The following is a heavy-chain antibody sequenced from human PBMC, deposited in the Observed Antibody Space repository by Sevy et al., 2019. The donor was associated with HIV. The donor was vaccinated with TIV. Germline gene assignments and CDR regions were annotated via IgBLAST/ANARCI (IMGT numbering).Heavy chain of an antibody. D-gene: IGHD3-22*01. V-gene: IGHV3-23*01. CDR2: ISGSGGST. J-gene: IGHJ3*02. Sequence: GGSLRLSCAASGFTFSSYAMSWVRQAPGKGLEWVSAISGSGGSTYYADSVKGRFTISRDNSKNTLYLQMNRLRAEVTAVYYCAKLLSGGQATKYYYDSSGSYSGIRAFDIWGQRTMVTVSS. CDR3: AKLLSGGQATKYYYDSSGSYSGIRAFDI. CDR1: GFTFSSYA.